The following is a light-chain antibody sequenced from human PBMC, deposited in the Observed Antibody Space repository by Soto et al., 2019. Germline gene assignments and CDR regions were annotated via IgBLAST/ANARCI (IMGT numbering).Light chain of an antibody. J-gene: IGKJ4*01. V-gene: IGKV3-11*01. Sequence: EIVLTQSPATLSLSPGERATLSCRASQSVSSYLAWYQQKPGQAPRLLIYDASNRATGIPARFSGSGSGTDFTLPIGSLEPEDFAVYYCQQRSNWSLTFGGGTKVDIK. CDR1: QSVSSY. CDR2: DAS. CDR3: QQRSNWSLT.